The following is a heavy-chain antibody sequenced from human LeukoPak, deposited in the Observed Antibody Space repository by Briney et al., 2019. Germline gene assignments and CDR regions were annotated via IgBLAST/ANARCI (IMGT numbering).Heavy chain of an antibody. V-gene: IGHV1-2*02. Sequence: ATVKVSFKASGYTFTGYYIYWLRQAPGQGLEWMGWINPNSGGTKYAQKFQGRVTMTRDTSISTTYMELINLRSDDAAVYYCARGPANWLDPWGQGTLVAVSS. CDR1: GYTFTGYY. CDR3: ARGPANWLDP. J-gene: IGHJ5*02. CDR2: INPNSGGT.